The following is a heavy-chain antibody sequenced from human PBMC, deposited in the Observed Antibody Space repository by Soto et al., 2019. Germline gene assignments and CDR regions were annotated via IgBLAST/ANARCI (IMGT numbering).Heavy chain of an antibody. J-gene: IGHJ3*02. CDR3: TTGPLDIVVVVAAPDAFDI. D-gene: IGHD2-15*01. V-gene: IGHV3-15*01. CDR1: GFTFSNAW. CDR2: IKSKTDGGTT. Sequence: GGSLRLSCAASGFTFSNAWMSWVRQAPGKGLVWVGRIKSKTDGGTTDYAAPVKGRFTISRGDSKNTLYLQMNSLKTEDTAVYYCTTGPLDIVVVVAAPDAFDIWGQGTMVTVSS.